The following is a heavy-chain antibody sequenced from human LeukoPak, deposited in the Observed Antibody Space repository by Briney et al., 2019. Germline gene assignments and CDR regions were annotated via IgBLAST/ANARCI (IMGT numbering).Heavy chain of an antibody. Sequence: GASLKISCQGSGSSFTSYWIGWVRPLPGKGLEWMGIIYPGDSDTRYSPSFQGQVTISADKSISTAYLQWSSLKASDTAMYYCARSRGSYPPSSFDYWGQGTLVTVSS. CDR1: GSSFTSYW. CDR2: IYPGDSDT. D-gene: IGHD1-26*01. V-gene: IGHV5-51*01. J-gene: IGHJ4*02. CDR3: ARSRGSYPPSSFDY.